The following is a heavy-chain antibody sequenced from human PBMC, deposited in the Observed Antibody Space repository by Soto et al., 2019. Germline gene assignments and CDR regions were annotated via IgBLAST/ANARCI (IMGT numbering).Heavy chain of an antibody. Sequence: GASVKVSCKASGYTFTGYYMHWVRQAPGQGLEWIGWINPNSGGTNYAQKFQGRVTMTRDTSISTAYMELSRLRSDDTAVYYCASLYYGGNTPYYFDYWGQGTLVTVSS. D-gene: IGHD4-17*01. CDR2: INPNSGGT. J-gene: IGHJ4*02. CDR1: GYTFTGYY. CDR3: ASLYYGGNTPYYFDY. V-gene: IGHV1-2*02.